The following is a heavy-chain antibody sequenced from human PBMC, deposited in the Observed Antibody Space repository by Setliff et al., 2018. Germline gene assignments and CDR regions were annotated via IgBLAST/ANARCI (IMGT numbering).Heavy chain of an antibody. Sequence: PSETLSLTCNVFGGSISGYYWNWIRQPPGKGLEWIGNIYTSGSIKYNPSLRSRVTISVDTSKNQFSLRLTSATAADTAVYYCARDREGDGNYYMDVWGKGTTVTVSS. CDR1: GGSISGYY. V-gene: IGHV4-4*08. CDR3: ARDREGDGNYYMDV. D-gene: IGHD1-1*01. CDR2: IYTSGSI. J-gene: IGHJ6*03.